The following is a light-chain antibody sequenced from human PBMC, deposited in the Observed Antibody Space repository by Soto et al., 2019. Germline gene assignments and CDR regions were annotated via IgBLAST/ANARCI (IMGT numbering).Light chain of an antibody. V-gene: IGKV3-15*01. CDR3: QQYGSSPIP. CDR2: GAS. CDR1: QSISNN. J-gene: IGKJ5*01. Sequence: TVTSQSPATLSLSPGEKASLSLRACQSISNNFAWFQQKPGQVPRLLIYGASNRATGVSARFSGSGSGTEFTLTISSLQSEDFAVYYCQQYGSSPIPFGQGTRLEI.